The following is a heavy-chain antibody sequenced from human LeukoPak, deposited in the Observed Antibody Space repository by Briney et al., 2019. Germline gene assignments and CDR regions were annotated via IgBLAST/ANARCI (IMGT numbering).Heavy chain of an antibody. CDR1: GFTFSDYY. V-gene: IGHV3-38-3*01. CDR3: KKGGSIAVAGPFDY. CDR2: ISGGST. J-gene: IGHJ4*02. Sequence: PGGSLRLSCAASGFTFSDYYMCWVSQAPGKGQEWVSSISGGSTYYADSRKGRFTISRDNSKNTLHLQMNSLRAEDTAVYYCKKGGSIAVAGPFDYWGQGTLVTVSS. D-gene: IGHD6-19*01.